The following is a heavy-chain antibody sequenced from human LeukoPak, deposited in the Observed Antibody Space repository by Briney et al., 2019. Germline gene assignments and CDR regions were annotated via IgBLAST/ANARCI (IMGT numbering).Heavy chain of an antibody. J-gene: IGHJ3*02. CDR3: ARENRVYTNGWFDAFDI. D-gene: IGHD6-19*01. CDR2: ISYDGSNK. Sequence: GGSLRLSCAASGFTFSTYAMHWVRQAPGKGLEWVAVISYDGSNKYYADSVKGRFTISRDNSKNTLYLQMNTLRTEDTAVYYCARENRVYTNGWFDAFDIWGQGTMVTVSS. V-gene: IGHV3-30*03. CDR1: GFTFSTYA.